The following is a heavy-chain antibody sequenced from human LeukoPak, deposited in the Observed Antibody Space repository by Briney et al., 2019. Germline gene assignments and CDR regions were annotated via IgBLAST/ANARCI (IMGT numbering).Heavy chain of an antibody. CDR1: GYTFTSYD. Sequence: ASVKVSCKASGYTFTSYDINWVRQATGQGLEWMGWMNPNSGSTGYAQKFQGRVTMTRNTSISTAYMELSSLRSEDTAVYYCARIRYCSSTSCYEIDYWGQGTLVTVSS. V-gene: IGHV1-8*01. D-gene: IGHD2-2*01. CDR2: MNPNSGST. CDR3: ARIRYCSSTSCYEIDY. J-gene: IGHJ4*02.